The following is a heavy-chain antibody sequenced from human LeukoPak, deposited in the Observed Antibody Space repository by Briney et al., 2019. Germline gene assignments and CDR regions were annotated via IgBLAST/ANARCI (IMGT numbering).Heavy chain of an antibody. CDR1: GFTFGSYG. CDR3: AKKGFASSWYFGF. CDR2: IRYDGSNT. J-gene: IGHJ4*02. V-gene: IGHV3-30*02. Sequence: PGGSLRLSCAASGFTFGSYGMHWVRQAPGKGLEWVAFIRYDGSNTYYADSVKGRFTISRDNSKNTLYLQMNSLRAEDTAVYYCAKKGFASSWYFGFWGQGTLVTVSS. D-gene: IGHD6-13*01.